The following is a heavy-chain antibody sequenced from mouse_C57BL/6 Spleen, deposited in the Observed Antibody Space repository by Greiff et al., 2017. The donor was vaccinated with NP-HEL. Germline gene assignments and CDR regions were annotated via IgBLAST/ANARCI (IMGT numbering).Heavy chain of an antibody. J-gene: IGHJ4*01. CDR3: ARNDYGLYYYAMDY. Sequence: EVHLVESGGGLVKPGGSLKLSCAASGFTFSDYGMHWVRQAPEKGLEWVAYISSGSSTIYYADTVKGRFTISRDNAKNTLFLQMTSLRSEDTAMYYCARNDYGLYYYAMDYWGQGTSVTVSS. D-gene: IGHD2-4*01. CDR1: GFTFSDYG. CDR2: ISSGSSTI. V-gene: IGHV5-17*01.